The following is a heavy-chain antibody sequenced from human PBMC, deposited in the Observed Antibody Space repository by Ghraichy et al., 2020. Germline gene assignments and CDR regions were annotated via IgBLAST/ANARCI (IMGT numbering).Heavy chain of an antibody. J-gene: IGHJ4*02. Sequence: GGSLRLSCAASGFTFSDYYMSWIRQAPGKGLEWVSYISSSGSTIYYADSVKGRFTISRDNAKNSLYLQMNSLRAEDTAVYYCARAVSAVAAAEYFDYWGQGTLVTVSS. CDR3: ARAVSAVAAAEYFDY. V-gene: IGHV3-11*01. CDR1: GFTFSDYY. CDR2: ISSSGSTI. D-gene: IGHD2-15*01.